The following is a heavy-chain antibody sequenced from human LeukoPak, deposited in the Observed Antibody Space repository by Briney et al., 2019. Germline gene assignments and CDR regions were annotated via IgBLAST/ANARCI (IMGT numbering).Heavy chain of an antibody. J-gene: IGHJ4*02. CDR3: ARGSRVEMATIFAPFDY. D-gene: IGHD5-24*01. CDR2: TYYRSKWYN. V-gene: IGHV6-1*01. CDR1: GDSVSSNSAA. Sequence: SQTLSLTCAISGDSVSSNSAAWNWIRQSPSRGLEWLGRTYYRSKWYNDYAVSVKSRITINPDTSKNQFSLQLNSVTPEDTAVSYCARGSRVEMATIFAPFDYWGQGTLVTVSS.